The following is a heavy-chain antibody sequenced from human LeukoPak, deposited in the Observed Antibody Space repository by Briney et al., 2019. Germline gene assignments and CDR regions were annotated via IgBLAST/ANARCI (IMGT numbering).Heavy chain of an antibody. CDR3: VKDSSGWYGYFDY. D-gene: IGHD6-19*01. CDR2: IYSGGSS. V-gene: IGHV3-66*01. J-gene: IGHJ4*02. CDR1: GFTVSTNY. Sequence: GGSLRLSCAASGFTVSTNYMSWVRQAPGKGLEWVSVIYSGGSSFYADSVKGRFTISRDNSKNTLYLQMSSLRAEDTAVYYCVKDSSGWYGYFDYWGQGTLVTVSS.